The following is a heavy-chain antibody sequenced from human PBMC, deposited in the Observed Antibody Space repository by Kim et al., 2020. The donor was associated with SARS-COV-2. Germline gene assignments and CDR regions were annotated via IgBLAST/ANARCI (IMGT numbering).Heavy chain of an antibody. D-gene: IGHD2-21*01. V-gene: IGHV4-39*01. CDR1: GGSISSSTYY. CDR3: ARHSRREGVRLQALDDFDI. Sequence: SETLSLTCTVSGGSISSSTYYWGWIRQPPGMGLEWVGSIYYTGTTYYNPSLKSRVTMSVDTSRNQFSLKLTSVTAADTSIYHCARHSRREGVRLQALDDFDIWGQGTMVTVSS. J-gene: IGHJ3*02. CDR2: IYYTGTT.